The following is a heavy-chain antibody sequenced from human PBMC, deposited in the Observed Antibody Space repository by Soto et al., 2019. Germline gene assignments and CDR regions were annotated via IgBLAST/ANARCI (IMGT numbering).Heavy chain of an antibody. V-gene: IGHV4-39*01. CDR1: GASIGISDDY. J-gene: IGHJ4*02. CDR2: IYYSGTT. D-gene: IGHD2-21*02. CDR3: ARFLVPASRNTDFDY. Sequence: SAKKSHTSPVAGASIGISDDYWVLVSQTPGNGLDWIGNIYYSGTTYYNPSLKSRVTISVDTSKNQFSLKLNSVTAADTAVYYCARFLVPASRNTDFDYWGQGTLVTVSS.